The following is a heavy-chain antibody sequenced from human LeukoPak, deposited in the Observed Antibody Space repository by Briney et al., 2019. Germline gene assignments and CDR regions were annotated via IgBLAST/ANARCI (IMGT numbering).Heavy chain of an antibody. J-gene: IGHJ4*02. Sequence: SQTLSLTCAISGDSVPSNSAAWNWIRQSPSRGLEWLGRTYYRSKWYNEYAVSVKSRLSITPDTSKNHFSLQLNFVTPEDTATYYCAGAYGTYLHFDYWGQGSLVTVSS. CDR3: AGAYGTYLHFDY. CDR2: TYYRSKWYN. D-gene: IGHD4-17*01. CDR1: GDSVPSNSAA. V-gene: IGHV6-1*01.